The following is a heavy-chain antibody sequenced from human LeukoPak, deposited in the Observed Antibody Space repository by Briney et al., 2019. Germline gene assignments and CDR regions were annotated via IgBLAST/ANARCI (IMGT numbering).Heavy chain of an antibody. CDR2: ISYDGSNK. CDR1: GFTFSSYG. CDR3: AKVAGAYCGGDCYSNWFDP. D-gene: IGHD2-21*02. J-gene: IGHJ5*02. Sequence: PGRSLRLSCAASGFTFSSYGMHWVRQAPGKGLEWVAVISYDGSNKYYADSVKGRFTISRDNSKNTLYLQMNSLRAEDTAVYYCAKVAGAYCGGDCYSNWFDPWGQGTLVTVSS. V-gene: IGHV3-30*18.